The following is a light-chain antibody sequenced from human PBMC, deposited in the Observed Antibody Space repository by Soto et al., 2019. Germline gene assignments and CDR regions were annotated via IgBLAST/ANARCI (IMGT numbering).Light chain of an antibody. CDR2: ATS. CDR1: QNIGNS. J-gene: IGKJ1*01. Sequence: EVVMTQSPATLSVSPGERATLSCRASQNIGNSLAWYQQKPGQAPRLLLYATSTRATGIPVRFSGSGSGTEFTLTISSLQSEDFAVYYGQHYHNWEFGPGTTVEI. V-gene: IGKV3-15*01. CDR3: QHYHNWE.